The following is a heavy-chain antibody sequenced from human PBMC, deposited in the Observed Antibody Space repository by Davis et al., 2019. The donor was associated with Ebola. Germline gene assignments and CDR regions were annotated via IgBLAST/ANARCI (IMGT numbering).Heavy chain of an antibody. CDR2: INPNSGGT. Sequence: SVKVSCKASGYTFTGYYIHWVRQAPGQGLEWMGWINPNSGGTKYAQKFQGWVTLTRDTSIGTAHMELSSLRSEDTAVYYCARGVSMATITNYWGQGTLVTVSS. CDR1: GYTFTGYY. V-gene: IGHV1-2*04. CDR3: ARGVSMATITNY. J-gene: IGHJ4*02. D-gene: IGHD5-24*01.